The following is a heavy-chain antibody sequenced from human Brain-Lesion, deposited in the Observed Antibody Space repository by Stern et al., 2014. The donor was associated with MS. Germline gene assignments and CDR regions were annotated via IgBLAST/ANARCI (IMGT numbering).Heavy chain of an antibody. D-gene: IGHD1-26*01. CDR3: ARLFSGSYYYFDS. J-gene: IGHJ4*02. Sequence: EVQLVQSGAEVKKPGEYLKISCKGSGYSFTSYWIGWVRQIPGQSLEWMGIIYPGDSDTRYSPSFQGQVTSSADKSISTAYLQWSSLKASETAMYYCARLFSGSYYYFDSWGQGTLVTVSS. CDR1: GYSFTSYW. CDR2: IYPGDSDT. V-gene: IGHV5-51*01.